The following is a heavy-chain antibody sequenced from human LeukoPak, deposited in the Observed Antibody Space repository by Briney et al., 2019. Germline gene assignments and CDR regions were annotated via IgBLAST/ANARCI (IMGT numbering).Heavy chain of an antibody. CDR1: GGTFSSYA. Sequence: ASVKVSCKASGGTFSSYAISWVRQAPGQGLEWMGGIIPIFGTANYAQKFQGRVTITTDESTSTAYMELSSLRSEDTAVYYCARDRDVNSRDAFDFWGQGTMVTVSS. CDR3: ARDRDVNSRDAFDF. CDR2: IIPIFGTA. D-gene: IGHD2-21*01. V-gene: IGHV1-69*05. J-gene: IGHJ3*01.